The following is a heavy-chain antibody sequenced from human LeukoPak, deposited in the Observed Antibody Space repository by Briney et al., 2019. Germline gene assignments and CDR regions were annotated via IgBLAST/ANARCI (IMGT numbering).Heavy chain of an antibody. CDR1: GFTFRTYS. V-gene: IGHV3-21*01. Sequence: GESLRLSCAASGFTFRTYSMNLVRQAPGKGLEWVSSISSSTSYIYYADSVKGRFTISRDNAKNSLYLQMNSLRADDTAVYFCARDSSTWYLVDYWGQGTLVTVSS. D-gene: IGHD6-13*01. CDR3: ARDSSTWYLVDY. CDR2: ISSSTSYI. J-gene: IGHJ4*02.